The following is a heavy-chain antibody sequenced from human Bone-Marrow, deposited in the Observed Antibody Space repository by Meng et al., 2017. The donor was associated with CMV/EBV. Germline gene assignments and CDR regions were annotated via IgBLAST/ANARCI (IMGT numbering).Heavy chain of an antibody. D-gene: IGHD3-16*01. J-gene: IGHJ1*01. CDR3: VKGFGHTVDF. Sequence: GGSLRLSCAASGFTFSRYWMSWVRQAPGKGLEWMANIKQDGSEKYYVGSVKGRFTISRDNAKNSLYLQMNSLRADDTAVYYCVKGFGHTVDFWGQGARVTVSS. V-gene: IGHV3-7*01. CDR2: IKQDGSEK. CDR1: GFTFSRYW.